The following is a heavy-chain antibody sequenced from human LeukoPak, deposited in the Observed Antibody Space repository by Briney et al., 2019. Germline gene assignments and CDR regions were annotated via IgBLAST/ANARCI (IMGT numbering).Heavy chain of an antibody. J-gene: IGHJ3*02. D-gene: IGHD2-2*01. CDR2: IYYSGST. V-gene: IGHV4-59*01. Sequence: SETLSLTCTVSGGSISSYYWSWIRQPPGKGLEWIGYIYYSGSTNYNPSLKSRVTISVDTSKNHFSLKLSSVTAADTAVYYCARDTPYCSSTSCYLGARAFDIWGQGTMVTVSS. CDR1: GGSISSYY. CDR3: ARDTPYCSSTSCYLGARAFDI.